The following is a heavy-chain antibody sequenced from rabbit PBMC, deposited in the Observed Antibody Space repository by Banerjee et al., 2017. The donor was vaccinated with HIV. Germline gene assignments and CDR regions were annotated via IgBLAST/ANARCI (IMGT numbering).Heavy chain of an antibody. CDR2: INTGSGST. D-gene: IGHD8-1*01. CDR1: GFSFSSSYY. CDR3: ARRAGSSDYAFDL. J-gene: IGHJ6*01. V-gene: IGHV1S45*01. Sequence: QEQLVESGGGLVQPEGSLTLTCTASGFSFSSSYYMWWVRQAPGKGLEWIGYINTGSGSTDYASWVNGRFTISKTSSTTVTLQMTSLTAADTATYFCARRAGSSDYAFDLWGPGTLVTVS.